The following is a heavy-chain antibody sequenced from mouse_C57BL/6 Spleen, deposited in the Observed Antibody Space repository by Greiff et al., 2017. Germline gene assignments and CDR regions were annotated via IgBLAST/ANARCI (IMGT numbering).Heavy chain of an antibody. CDR1: GYTFTSYW. V-gene: IGHV1-64*01. J-gene: IGHJ2*01. D-gene: IGHD1-1*01. Sequence: QVQLQQPGAELVKPGASVKLSCKASGYTFTSYWMHWVKQRPGQGLEWIGMIHPNSGSTNYNEKFKSKATLTVDKSSSTAYMQLSSLTSEDSAVYYCASAPPVVGAHFDYWGQGTTLTVSS. CDR3: ASAPPVVGAHFDY. CDR2: IHPNSGST.